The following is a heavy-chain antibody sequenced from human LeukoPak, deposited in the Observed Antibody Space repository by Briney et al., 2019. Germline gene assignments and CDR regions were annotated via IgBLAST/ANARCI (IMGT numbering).Heavy chain of an antibody. CDR2: FDPQDGQI. J-gene: IGHJ4*02. D-gene: IGHD3-22*01. Sequence: ASVKVSCKISGYTLIELSLHWVRQAPGQGLEWMGSFDPQDGQIIYAQKFQGRVTMTEDTSTNTAYMELSSLRSEDTAVYYCATDSLYYYDGSGYFQNDFWGQGTLVTVSS. CDR3: ATDSLYYYDGSGYFQNDF. CDR1: GYTLIELS. V-gene: IGHV1-24*01.